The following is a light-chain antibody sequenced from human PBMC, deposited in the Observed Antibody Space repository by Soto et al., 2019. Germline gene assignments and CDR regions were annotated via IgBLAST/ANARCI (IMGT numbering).Light chain of an antibody. Sequence: QSVLTQPPSASGSPGQSVTISFTGTKSDIGVYDFVSWYQHHPGKAPRLIIYEVVQRPSGVPDRFSGSKSGNTASLTVSGLQDADEADYFCKSYAGSNTYVFGSGTKLTVL. CDR1: KSDIGVYDF. CDR2: EVV. J-gene: IGLJ1*01. V-gene: IGLV2-8*01. CDR3: KSYAGSNTYV.